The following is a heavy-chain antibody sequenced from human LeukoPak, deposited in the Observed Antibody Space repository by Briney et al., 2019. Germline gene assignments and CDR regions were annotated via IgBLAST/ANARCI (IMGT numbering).Heavy chain of an antibody. CDR3: ARQRRFGYYDSSGHHDY. D-gene: IGHD3-22*01. V-gene: IGHV4-39*01. CDR1: GGSISSSSYY. Sequence: SETLSLTCTVSGGSISSSSYYWGWIRQPPGKGLEWIGSFYYSGSTYYNPSLKSRLTISVDTSKNQFSLKLSSVTAADTAVYYCARQRRFGYYDSSGHHDYWGQGTLVTVSS. CDR2: FYYSGST. J-gene: IGHJ4*02.